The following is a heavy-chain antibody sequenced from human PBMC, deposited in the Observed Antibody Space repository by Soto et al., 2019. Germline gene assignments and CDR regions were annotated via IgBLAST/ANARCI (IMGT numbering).Heavy chain of an antibody. V-gene: IGHV3-30*03. CDR1: GFTFSSYG. CDR2: ISYDGSNK. Sequence: PGGSLRLSCAASGFTFSSYGMHWVRQAPGKGLEWVAVISYDGSNKYYADSVKGRFTISRDNSKNTLYLQMNSLRAEDTAVYYCATLSGSGSYYPTFDYWGQGTLVTVSS. D-gene: IGHD3-10*01. J-gene: IGHJ4*02. CDR3: ATLSGSGSYYPTFDY.